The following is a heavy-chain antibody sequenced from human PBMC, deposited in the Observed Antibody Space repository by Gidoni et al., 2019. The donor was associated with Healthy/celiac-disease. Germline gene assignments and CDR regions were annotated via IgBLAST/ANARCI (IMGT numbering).Heavy chain of an antibody. D-gene: IGHD6-25*01. J-gene: IGHJ6*02. CDR3: ARAGRLYYYGMDV. V-gene: IGHV4-31*03. CDR1: GGSISSGGYY. CDR2: IYYSGST. Sequence: QVQLQESGPGLVQPAQTLSLTCTVSGGSISSGGYYCSWIRQHPGKGLEWIGYIYYSGSTYYNPSLKSRVTISVDTSKNQFSLKLSSVTAADTAVYYCARAGRLYYYGMDVWGQGTTVTVSS.